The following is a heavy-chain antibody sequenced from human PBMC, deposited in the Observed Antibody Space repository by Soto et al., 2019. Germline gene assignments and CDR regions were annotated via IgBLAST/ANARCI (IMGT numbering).Heavy chain of an antibody. CDR3: ARGDDNGSDCDLAY. CDR1: GFTFSNHI. J-gene: IGHJ4*02. Sequence: PGGSLRLSCAVSGFTFSNHIMHWVRQAPGKGLEWVALISSDGSNRYYADSVKGRFTTSRDNAKNTMYLQMNSLRVEDTAVYYCARGDDNGSDCDLAYWGQGALVTVSS. V-gene: IGHV3-30-3*01. D-gene: IGHD1-26*01. CDR2: ISSDGSNR.